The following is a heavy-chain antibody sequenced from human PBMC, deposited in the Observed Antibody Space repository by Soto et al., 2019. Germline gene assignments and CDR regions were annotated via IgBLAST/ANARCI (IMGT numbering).Heavy chain of an antibody. D-gene: IGHD5-18*01. CDR1: GFSLSGYD. CDR3: AKGPLSSGYTYGWLDY. Sequence: GGSLRLSFSADGFSLSGYDIHLVRQATGKGLEWVSGIGSAGDTYYEDSVKGRFTISRENAKNSLYLQMNSLRVGDTAVYYCAKGPLSSGYTYGWLDYWGQGP. J-gene: IGHJ4*02. CDR2: IGSAGDT. V-gene: IGHV3-13*01.